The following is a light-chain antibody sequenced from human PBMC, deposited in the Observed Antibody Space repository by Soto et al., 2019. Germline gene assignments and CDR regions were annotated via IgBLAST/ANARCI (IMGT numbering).Light chain of an antibody. Sequence: DIVMTQSPLSLPVTPGEPASISCRSSQGLLHSNGYNYLDWYLQKPGQSPQLLIYLGSNRSSGVPDRFSGSGSGTDFTLKISRVEAEDVGVYYCMQGTAVWTFGQGTKVDIK. J-gene: IGKJ1*01. CDR1: QGLLHSNGYNY. V-gene: IGKV2-28*01. CDR3: MQGTAVWT. CDR2: LGS.